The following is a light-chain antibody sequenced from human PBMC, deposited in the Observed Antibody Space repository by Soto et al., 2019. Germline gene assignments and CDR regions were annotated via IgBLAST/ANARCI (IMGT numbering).Light chain of an antibody. CDR3: SSYTSSSTLGV. CDR1: SSDFGGYNY. CDR2: DVS. Sequence: QSVLSQPASVSGSRGPSITISCTGTSSDFGGYNYVSWYQQHPGKAPKLMIYDVSNRPSGVSNRFSGSKSGNTASLTISGLQAEDEADYYCSSYTSSSTLGVFGTGTNVTV. V-gene: IGLV2-14*01. J-gene: IGLJ1*01.